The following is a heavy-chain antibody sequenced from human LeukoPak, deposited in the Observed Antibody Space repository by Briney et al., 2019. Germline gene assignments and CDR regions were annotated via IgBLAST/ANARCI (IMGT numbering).Heavy chain of an antibody. CDR2: IIPIFDTT. J-gene: IGHJ4*02. CDR3: ASSFNGDYVDYYFDY. V-gene: IGHV1-69*05. CDR1: RGTFISYV. Sequence: SVKVSCEASRGTFISYVISWVRQAPGQGLEWMGGIIPIFDTTNYAQKFQGSVTITTDESASTAYMELSSLRSEDTAVYYCASSFNGDYVDYYFDYWGQGTLVTVSS. D-gene: IGHD4-17*01.